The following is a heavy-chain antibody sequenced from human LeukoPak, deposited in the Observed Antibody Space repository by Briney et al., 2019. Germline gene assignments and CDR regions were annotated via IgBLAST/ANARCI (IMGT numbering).Heavy chain of an antibody. CDR2: LYPGVST. J-gene: IGHJ6*03. CDR1: GGPIYSYY. V-gene: IGHV4-4*07. Sequence: SETLSLTCTVSGGPIYSYYWSWIRRTAGKGLEWIGRLYPGVSTDYNPSLKSRVTISVDTSKKQFALKLSAVTAADTAVYYCARMNFYDSTGYSPGHYMDVWGKGTTVTVSS. CDR3: ARMNFYDSTGYSPGHYMDV. D-gene: IGHD3-22*01.